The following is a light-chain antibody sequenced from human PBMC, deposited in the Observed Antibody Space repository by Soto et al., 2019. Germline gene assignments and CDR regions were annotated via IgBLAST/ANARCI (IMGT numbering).Light chain of an antibody. CDR3: QQRSSWPLT. J-gene: IGKJ4*01. Sequence: EIVLTQSPATLSLSPGERATLSCRASQSVSSFLAWYQQKRGQAPRLLMYDASNRATGIPARFSGSGSGTDFTLTISSLEPEDFAVYYCQQRSSWPLTFGGGTKVEIK. CDR2: DAS. V-gene: IGKV3-11*01. CDR1: QSVSSF.